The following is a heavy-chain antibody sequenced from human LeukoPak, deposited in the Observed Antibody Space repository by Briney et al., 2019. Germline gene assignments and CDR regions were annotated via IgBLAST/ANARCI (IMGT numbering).Heavy chain of an antibody. CDR2: IWYDGSNK. J-gene: IGHJ4*02. Sequence: GGSLRLSCAASGFTFSSYGMHWVRQAPGKGLEWVAVIWYDGSNKYYADSVKGRFTISRDNSKNTLYLQMNSLRAEDTAVYYCARCQRQLALDYWGQGTLVTVSS. CDR1: GFTFSSYG. CDR3: ARCQRQLALDY. V-gene: IGHV3-33*01. D-gene: IGHD6-6*01.